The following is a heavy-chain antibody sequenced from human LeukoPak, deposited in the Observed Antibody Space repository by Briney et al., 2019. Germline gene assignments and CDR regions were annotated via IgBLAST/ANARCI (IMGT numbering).Heavy chain of an antibody. D-gene: IGHD3-3*01. CDR1: GFTFSSYW. CDR2: IKQDGSEK. V-gene: IGHV3-7*01. J-gene: IGHJ4*02. CDR3: ARWGIFGVVISSRYFDY. Sequence: GGSLRLSCAASGFTFSSYWMSWVRQAPRKGLEWVASIKQDGSEKYYVDSVKGRFTISRDTAKNSLYLQMNSLRAEDTAVYYCARWGIFGVVISSRYFDYWGQGTLVTVSS.